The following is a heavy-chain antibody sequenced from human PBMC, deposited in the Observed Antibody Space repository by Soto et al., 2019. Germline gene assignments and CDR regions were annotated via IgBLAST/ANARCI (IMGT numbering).Heavy chain of an antibody. CDR2: INPSDAYT. CDR3: ARDEVTTIGRNFDF. J-gene: IGHJ4*02. CDR1: GYTFINYY. Sequence: QVQLVQSAVEVKNPGASVKLSCPASGYTFINYYIHWVRQAPGQGLEWMGLINPSDAYTEYAQRFQGRVAITRDTSTNTVYMDLYSRTSDDTAMYYCARDEVTTIGRNFDFWGQGTLVTVSS. V-gene: IGHV1-46*01. D-gene: IGHD2-21*02.